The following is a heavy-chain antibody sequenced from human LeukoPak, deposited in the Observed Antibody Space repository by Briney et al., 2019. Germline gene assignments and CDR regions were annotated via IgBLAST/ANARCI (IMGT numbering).Heavy chain of an antibody. V-gene: IGHV1-24*01. CDR3: ATRSPRAVADYYYYGMDV. Sequence: ASVKVSCKVSGYTLTELSMHWVRQAPGKGREWMGGFDPEDGETIYAQKFQGRVTMTEDTSTDTAYMELSSLRSEDTAVYYCATRSPRAVADYYYYGMDVWGQGTTVTVSS. D-gene: IGHD6-19*01. CDR1: GYTLTELS. J-gene: IGHJ6*02. CDR2: FDPEDGET.